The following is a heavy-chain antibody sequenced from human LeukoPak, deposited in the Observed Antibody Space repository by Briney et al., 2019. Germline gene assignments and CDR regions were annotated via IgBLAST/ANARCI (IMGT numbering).Heavy chain of an antibody. CDR3: AKDGSCSSTSCYSPDY. D-gene: IGHD2-2*01. CDR2: IKQDGSEK. CDR1: GFTFSSYW. J-gene: IGHJ4*02. Sequence: GGSLRLSCAASGFTFSSYWMSWVRQAPGKGLEWVANIKQDGSEKYYVDSVKGRFTISRDNAKNSLYLQMNSLRAEDTAVYYCAKDGSCSSTSCYSPDYWGQGTLVTVSS. V-gene: IGHV3-7*01.